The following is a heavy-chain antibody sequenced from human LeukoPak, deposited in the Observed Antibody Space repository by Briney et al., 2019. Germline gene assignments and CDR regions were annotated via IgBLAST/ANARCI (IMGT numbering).Heavy chain of an antibody. J-gene: IGHJ4*02. CDR1: GFTFDDYA. D-gene: IGHD1-26*01. Sequence: GGSLRLSCAASGFTFDDYAMYWVRQAPGKGLEWVSGISWDSGSKGYADSVKGRFTISRDNAKNSLYLQMNSLRAEDTAMYYCAKDKAAQGDASASTWSPFDYWGQGVLVTVSS. CDR3: AKDKAAQGDASASTWSPFDY. V-gene: IGHV3-9*01. CDR2: ISWDSGSK.